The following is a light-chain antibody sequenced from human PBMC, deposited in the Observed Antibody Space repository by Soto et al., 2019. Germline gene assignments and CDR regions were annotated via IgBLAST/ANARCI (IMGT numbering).Light chain of an antibody. Sequence: DIVMTQSPLSLPVTPGEPGSITCRSSQSLLHNNGYNYLDWYLQKPGQSPQLLIYLGSNRASGAPDRFSGSGSGTDFTLQISRVEAEDVGVYYCMQALQTPLTFGGGTKVEIK. CDR3: MQALQTPLT. CDR2: LGS. V-gene: IGKV2-28*01. J-gene: IGKJ4*01. CDR1: QSLLHNNGYNY.